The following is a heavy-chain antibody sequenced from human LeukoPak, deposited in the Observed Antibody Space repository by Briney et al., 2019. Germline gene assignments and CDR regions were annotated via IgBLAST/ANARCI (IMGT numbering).Heavy chain of an antibody. CDR3: ARELEAEEEGLST. Sequence: QPGGSLRLSCTASGFTFSSYAMNWVRHAPGKGLQWVSYISSGSTTIYYADSVKGRFTISRDNSKNMLYLQMNSLRPEDTAVYYCARELEAEEEGLSTWGQGTLVTVSS. CDR1: GFTFSSYA. CDR2: ISSGSTTI. V-gene: IGHV3-48*01. D-gene: IGHD6-19*01. J-gene: IGHJ5*02.